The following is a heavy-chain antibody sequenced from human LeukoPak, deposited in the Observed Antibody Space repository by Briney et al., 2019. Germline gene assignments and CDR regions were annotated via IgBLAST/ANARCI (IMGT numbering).Heavy chain of an antibody. CDR1: GGTFSSYA. V-gene: IGHV1-69*06. Sequence: GSSVKVSCKASGGTFSSYAISWVRQAPGQGLEWMGGIIPIFGTANYAQKFQGRVTITADKSTSTAYMELSSLRSEDTAVYYCAREGGDGSSGGLTGVYYYYGMDVWGQGTTVTVSS. J-gene: IGHJ6*02. CDR3: AREGGDGSSGGLTGVYYYYGMDV. CDR2: IIPIFGTA. D-gene: IGHD6-19*01.